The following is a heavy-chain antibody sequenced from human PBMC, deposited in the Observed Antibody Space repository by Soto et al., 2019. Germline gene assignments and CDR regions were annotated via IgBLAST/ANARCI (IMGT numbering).Heavy chain of an antibody. J-gene: IGHJ5*02. CDR3: AKDLRVAAAHLNWFDP. D-gene: IGHD6-13*01. CDR1: GFTFSSYA. CDR2: ISGSGGST. Sequence: EVQLLESGGGLVQPGGSLRLSCAASGFTFSSYAMSWVRQAPGKGLEWVSAISGSGGSTYYADSVKGRFTISRDNSKNTLYLQMNSLRAEDTAVYYCAKDLRVAAAHLNWFDPWGQGTLVTVSS. V-gene: IGHV3-23*01.